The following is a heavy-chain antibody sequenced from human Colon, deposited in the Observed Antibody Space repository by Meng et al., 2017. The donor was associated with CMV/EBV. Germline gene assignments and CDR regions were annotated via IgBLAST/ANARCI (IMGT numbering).Heavy chain of an antibody. CDR3: ARRAGIGGPVFDY. J-gene: IGHJ4*02. Sequence: SETLSLTCTVSGGSINHRDFYWEWLREPPGKGLEWIAGVYYTGRTYYNPSVKSRLTVSVDRPENQLSLELRSVTAADTAVYFCARRAGIGGPVFDYWGQGVLVTVSS. CDR2: VYYTGRT. CDR1: GGSINHRDFY. V-gene: IGHV4-39*01. D-gene: IGHD1-14*01.